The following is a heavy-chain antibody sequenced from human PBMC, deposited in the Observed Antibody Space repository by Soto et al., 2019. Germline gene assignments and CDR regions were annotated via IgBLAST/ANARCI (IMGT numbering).Heavy chain of an antibody. J-gene: IGHJ3*02. CDR3: ATDCSSTSCHDDSFDI. Sequence: QVQLVQSGAEVKKPGASVKVSCKASGYTFTSYAMHWVRQAPGQRPEWMGWINAGNGNTKYSQKFQGRVTITRDTSASTAYMELSSLRSDDTAVYYCATDCSSTSCHDDSFDIWGQGTMVTVSS. CDR2: INAGNGNT. V-gene: IGHV1-3*01. CDR1: GYTFTSYA. D-gene: IGHD2-2*01.